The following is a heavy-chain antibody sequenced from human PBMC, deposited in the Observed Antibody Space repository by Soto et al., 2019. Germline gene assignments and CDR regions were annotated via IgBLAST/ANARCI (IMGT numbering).Heavy chain of an antibody. V-gene: IGHV4-59*01. D-gene: IGHD6-19*01. J-gene: IGHJ5*01. CDR1: GGSISSYY. CDR3: ARGRIAVDGGWFDS. Sequence: SETLSLTCTVSGGSISSYYWSWIRQPPGKGLEWIGYIYYSGSTNYNPSLKSRVTISVDTSKNQFSLKLSSVTAADTAVYYRARGRIAVDGGWFDSWGQGTLVTVSS. CDR2: IYYSGST.